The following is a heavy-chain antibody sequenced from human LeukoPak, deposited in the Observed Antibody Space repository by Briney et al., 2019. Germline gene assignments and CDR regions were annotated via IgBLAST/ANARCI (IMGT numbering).Heavy chain of an antibody. CDR1: GYTFTSYA. J-gene: IGHJ6*02. D-gene: IGHD5-18*01. CDR2: INAGNGNT. Sequence: ASVKVSCKASGYTFTSYAMHWVRQAPGQRLEWMGWINAGNGNTKYSQKFQGRVTITRDTSASTAYMELSSLRSEDTAVYYCARGTLSAMNLLGLYYGMDVWGQGTTVTVSS. V-gene: IGHV1-3*01. CDR3: ARGTLSAMNLLGLYYGMDV.